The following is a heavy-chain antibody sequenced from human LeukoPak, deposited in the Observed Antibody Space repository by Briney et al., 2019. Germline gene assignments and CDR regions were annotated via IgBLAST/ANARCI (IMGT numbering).Heavy chain of an antibody. CDR2: IYYSGST. D-gene: IGHD2-15*01. J-gene: IGHJ6*02. V-gene: IGHV4-59*01. Sequence: PSETLSLTCTVSGGSISSYYWSWIRQPPGKGLEWIGYIYYSGSTNYNPSLKSRVTISVDTSKNQFSLKLSSVTAADTAVYYCASCRLPHYYYYGMDVWGQGTTVTVSS. CDR1: GGSISSYY. CDR3: ASCRLPHYYYYGMDV.